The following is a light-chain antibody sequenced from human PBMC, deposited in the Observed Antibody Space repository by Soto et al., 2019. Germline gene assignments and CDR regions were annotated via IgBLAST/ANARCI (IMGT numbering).Light chain of an antibody. V-gene: IGKV1-39*01. CDR3: QRSYSFPRT. Sequence: DIQMTQSPSSLSAYVGDRVTITCRASQTISIYLNWYQQKPGKAPKPLIYAASSLQSGVPSRFSGSGSGTDFTLTINSLQPEDFATYYCQRSYSFPRTFGQGTQVAIK. J-gene: IGKJ1*01. CDR1: QTISIY. CDR2: AAS.